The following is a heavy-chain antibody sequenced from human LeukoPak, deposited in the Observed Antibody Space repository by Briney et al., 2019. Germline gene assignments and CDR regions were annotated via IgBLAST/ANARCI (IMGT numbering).Heavy chain of an antibody. V-gene: IGHV1-46*01. CDR1: GYTFTSYY. J-gene: IGHJ6*02. CDR2: INPSGGST. CDR3: AREPPDILTGRVQRYYYYGVDV. D-gene: IGHD3-9*01. Sequence: ASVKVSCKASGYTFTSYYMHWVRQAPGQGLEWMGIINPSGGSTSYAQKFQGRVTMTRDTSTSTVYMELSSLRSEDTAVYYCAREPPDILTGRVQRYYYYGVDVWGQGTTVTVSS.